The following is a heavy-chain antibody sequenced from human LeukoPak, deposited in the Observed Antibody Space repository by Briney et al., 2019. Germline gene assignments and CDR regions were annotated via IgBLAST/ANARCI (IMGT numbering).Heavy chain of an antibody. CDR2: IRSKANSYAT. J-gene: IGHJ6*03. V-gene: IGHV3-73*01. CDR1: GFTFSGSA. Sequence: PGGSLRLSCAASGFTFSGSAMHWVRQASGKGLEWVGRIRSKANSYATAYAASVKGRFTISRDDSKNTAYLQMNSLKTEDTAVYYCTRLGMAPTVTTRGYYYYYYMDVWGKGTTVTISS. CDR3: TRLGMAPTVTTRGYYYYYYMDV. D-gene: IGHD4-17*01.